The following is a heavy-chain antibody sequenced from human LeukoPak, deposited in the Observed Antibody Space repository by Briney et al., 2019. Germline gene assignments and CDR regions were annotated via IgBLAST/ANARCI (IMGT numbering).Heavy chain of an antibody. CDR1: GGTFSSYA. Sequence: SVKVSCKASGGTFSSYAISWVRQAPGQGLEWMGGIIPIFGTANYAQKFQGRVTITTDESTSTAYMELSSLRSEDTAVYYCARVSHPPLYNPGQYYYYYMDVWGKGTTVTVSS. J-gene: IGHJ6*03. CDR2: IIPIFGTA. V-gene: IGHV1-69*05. D-gene: IGHD1-14*01. CDR3: ARVSHPPLYNPGQYYYYYMDV.